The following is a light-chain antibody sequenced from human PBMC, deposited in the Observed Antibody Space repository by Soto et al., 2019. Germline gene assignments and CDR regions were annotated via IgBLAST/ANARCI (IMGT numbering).Light chain of an antibody. Sequence: IVMTQSPATLSVSPGERATLSCRASQSISSDVAWYRQKPGQPPTLILYGASTRAIGIRARFSGSGSGTEFTLTINSLQSEDFGTYYCQPYTDWPLSFGGGTKVEIK. V-gene: IGKV3-15*01. J-gene: IGKJ4*01. CDR1: QSISSD. CDR3: QPYTDWPLS. CDR2: GAS.